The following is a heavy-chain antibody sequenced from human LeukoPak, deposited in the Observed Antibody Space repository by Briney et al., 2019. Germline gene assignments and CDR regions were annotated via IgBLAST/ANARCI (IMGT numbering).Heavy chain of an antibody. D-gene: IGHD4-17*01. CDR3: ARDGRDGDDNWFDP. CDR1: GGTFSSYA. J-gene: IGHJ5*02. Sequence: GASVKVSCKASGGTFSSYAISWVRQAPGQGLEWMGGIIPIFGTANYAQKFQGRVTITADESTSTAYMELSSLRSEDTAVYYCARDGRDGDDNWFDPWGQGTLVTVSS. V-gene: IGHV1-69*13. CDR2: IIPIFGTA.